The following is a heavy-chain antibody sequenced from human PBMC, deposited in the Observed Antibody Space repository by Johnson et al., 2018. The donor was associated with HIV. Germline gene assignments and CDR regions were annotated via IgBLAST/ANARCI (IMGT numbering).Heavy chain of an antibody. Sequence: QVQLVESGGGLVQPGGSLRLSCVVSGFTFSSYGLHWVRQAPGKGLEWVAVIWYDGSNKYYADSVRGRFTISRDNSKNTLYLQMNSLRAEDTAVYYCARDKGGIVGYDAFDIWGQGTMVTVSS. D-gene: IGHD1-26*01. V-gene: IGHV3-30*19. CDR2: IWYDGSNK. CDR1: GFTFSSYG. CDR3: ARDKGGIVGYDAFDI. J-gene: IGHJ3*02.